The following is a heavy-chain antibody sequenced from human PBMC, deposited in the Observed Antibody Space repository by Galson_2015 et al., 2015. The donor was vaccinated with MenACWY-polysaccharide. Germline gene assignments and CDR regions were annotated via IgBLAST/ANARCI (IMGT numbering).Heavy chain of an antibody. J-gene: IGHJ5*02. V-gene: IGHV3-30-3*01. CDR3: ARGGSGSRGNWFDP. D-gene: IGHD1-26*01. Sequence: SLRLSCAASGFTFNNYAMHWVRQAPGKGLEWVAFISGDGTRKYYADSVQGRFTISRDNSQSTLYLQMNTLRVGDTAAHFCARGGSGSRGNWFDPWGQGTLVTVSS. CDR2: ISGDGTRK. CDR1: GFTFNNYA.